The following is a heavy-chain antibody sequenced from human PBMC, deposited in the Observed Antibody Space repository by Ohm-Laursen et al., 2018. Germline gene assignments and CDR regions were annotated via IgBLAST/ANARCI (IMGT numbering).Heavy chain of an antibody. Sequence: SLRLSCTASGFTVSSNYMSWVRQAPGKGLEWVSVIHSGGNTYYADSVKGRFTISRDISKNTVYLQMNSLRAEDTAVYYCAKRRNDFWSGYGCMDVWGQGTTVTVSS. CDR3: AKRRNDFWSGYGCMDV. CDR2: IHSGGNT. J-gene: IGHJ6*02. V-gene: IGHV3-66*01. D-gene: IGHD3-3*01. CDR1: GFTVSSNY.